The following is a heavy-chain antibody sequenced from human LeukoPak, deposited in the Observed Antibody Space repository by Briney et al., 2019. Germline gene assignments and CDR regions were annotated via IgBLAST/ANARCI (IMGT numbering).Heavy chain of an antibody. CDR2: ISAYNGNT. CDR3: ASLGLYCSGGSCYSDYYYYYYMDV. D-gene: IGHD2-15*01. V-gene: IGHV1-18*01. Sequence: ASVKVSCKASGYTFTSYGISWVRQAPGQGLEWMGWISAYNGNTNYAQKLQGRVTMTTDTSTSTAYMELSSLRSEDTAVYYCASLGLYCSGGSCYSDYYYYYYMDVWGKGTTVTVSS. CDR1: GYTFTSYG. J-gene: IGHJ6*03.